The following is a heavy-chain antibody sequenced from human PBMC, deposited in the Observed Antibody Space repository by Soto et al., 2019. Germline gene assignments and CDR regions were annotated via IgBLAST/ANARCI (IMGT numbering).Heavy chain of an antibody. Sequence: GESLKISCKGSGYSFTSYWIGWVRQMPGKGLEWMGIIYPGDSDTRYSPSFQGQVTISADRSISTAYLQWSSLKASDTAMYYCASGYYDILTGPYYGMDVWGQGTTVTVSS. V-gene: IGHV5-51*01. D-gene: IGHD3-9*01. CDR2: IYPGDSDT. J-gene: IGHJ6*02. CDR1: GYSFTSYW. CDR3: ASGYYDILTGPYYGMDV.